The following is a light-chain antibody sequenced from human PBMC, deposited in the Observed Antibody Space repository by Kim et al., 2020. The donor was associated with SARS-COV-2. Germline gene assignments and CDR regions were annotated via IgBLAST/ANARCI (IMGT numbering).Light chain of an antibody. CDR1: QGISNY. CDR3: HQRSSWPGT. V-gene: IGKV3-11*01. CDR2: DAS. Sequence: EIVLTQSPATLSLSPGDRATLSCRASQGISNYLAWYQQKPGQAPRLLISDASNRATGIPARFSGSGSGTDFTPTISSLEPEDFTFYYCHQRSSWPGTFGQGTKVDI. J-gene: IGKJ1*01.